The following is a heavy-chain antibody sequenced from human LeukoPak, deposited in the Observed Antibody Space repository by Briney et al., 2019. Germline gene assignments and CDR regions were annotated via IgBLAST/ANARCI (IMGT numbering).Heavy chain of an antibody. CDR2: ISSSSSYI. J-gene: IGHJ4*02. CDR3: ASGYYDTDY. D-gene: IGHD3-22*01. CDR1: GFIFSSYE. Sequence: KPGGSLRLSCAASGFIFSSYEMNWVRQAPGKGLEWVSSISSSSSYIYYADSVKGRFTISRDNAKNSLYLQMNCLRAEDTAVYYCASGYYDTDYWGQGTLVTVSS. V-gene: IGHV3-21*01.